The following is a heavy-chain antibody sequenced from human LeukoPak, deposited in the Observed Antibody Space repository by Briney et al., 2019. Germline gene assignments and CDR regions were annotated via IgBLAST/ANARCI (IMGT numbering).Heavy chain of an antibody. V-gene: IGHV4-39*01. CDR2: IYYSGST. J-gene: IGHJ4*02. CDR3: AVGLGTFDY. CDR1: GGSISSSSYY. D-gene: IGHD7-27*01. Sequence: SETLSLXCTVSGGSISSSSYYWGWIRQPPGKGLEWIGSIYYSGSTYYNPSLKSRVTISVDTSKNQFSLKLSSVTAADTAVYYCAVGLGTFDYWGQGTLVTVSS.